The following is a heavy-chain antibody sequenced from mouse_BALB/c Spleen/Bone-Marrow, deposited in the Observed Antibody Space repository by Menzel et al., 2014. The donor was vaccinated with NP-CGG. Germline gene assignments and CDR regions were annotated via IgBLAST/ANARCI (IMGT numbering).Heavy chain of an antibody. CDR1: GFTFSSFG. CDR3: ARGGNWDDFDV. V-gene: IGHV5-17*02. D-gene: IGHD4-1*01. CDR2: ISSGSTSI. J-gene: IGHJ1*01. Sequence: EVQVVESGGGLVQPGGSRKLSCAASGFTFSSFGVHWVRQAPERGLEWVAYISSGSTSIFYSDAVRGRFTISRDNPKNTLFLQMTSLTSEDTAMYYCARGGNWDDFDVWGAGTTVTVSS.